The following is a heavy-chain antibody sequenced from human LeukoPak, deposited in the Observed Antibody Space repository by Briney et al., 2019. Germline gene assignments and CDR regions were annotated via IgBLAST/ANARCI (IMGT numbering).Heavy chain of an antibody. CDR3: SRENGAFSPFGY. V-gene: IGHV4-4*02. D-gene: IGHD2-8*01. CDR2: ISLTGLT. CDR1: GGSISNTNW. Sequence: KTSETLSPTCGVSGGSISNTNWWSWVRPPPGQGLEWIGEISLTGLTHYNPSLESRVTVSLDKSKNQLSLNLTSVTAADTAVYYCSRENGAFSPFGYWGQGTLVTVLS. J-gene: IGHJ4*02.